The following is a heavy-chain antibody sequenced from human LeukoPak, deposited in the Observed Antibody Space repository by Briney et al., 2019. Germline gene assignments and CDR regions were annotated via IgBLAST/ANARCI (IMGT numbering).Heavy chain of an antibody. CDR1: GGTFSSYA. Sequence: SVKVSCKASGGTFSSYAISWVRQAPGQGLEWMGRIIPIFGTANYAQKFQGRVTITTDESTSTAYMELSGLRSEDTAVYYCARDWYYDSSGYLDAFDIWGQGTMVTVSS. V-gene: IGHV1-69*05. CDR2: IIPIFGTA. J-gene: IGHJ3*02. D-gene: IGHD3-22*01. CDR3: ARDWYYDSSGYLDAFDI.